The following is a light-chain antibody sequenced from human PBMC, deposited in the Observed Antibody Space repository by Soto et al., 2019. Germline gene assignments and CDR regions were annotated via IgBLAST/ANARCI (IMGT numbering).Light chain of an antibody. CDR1: QDSSTS. CDR2: PAS. Sequence: DIQLTQSPSFLSASVGDRVTVSCRASQDSSTSLAWFQQKAGKVPQLLVYPASTLQDGVPSRFSGSGAGTYFTLTLNNLQAEDFATYYCQHLRTYPFSFGPGTKLDIK. CDR3: QHLRTYPFS. J-gene: IGKJ2*03. V-gene: IGKV1-9*01.